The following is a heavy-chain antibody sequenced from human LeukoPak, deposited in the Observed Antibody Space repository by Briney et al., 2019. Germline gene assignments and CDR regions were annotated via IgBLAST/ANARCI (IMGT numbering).Heavy chain of an antibody. D-gene: IGHD1-7*01. CDR1: GGSFSGYY. Sequence: PSETLSLTCAVYGGSFSGYYWSWIRQPPGKGLEWIGEINHSGSTNYNPSLKSRVTISVDTSKNQFSLKLSSVTAADTAVYYCVRARELPGYYYYYMDVWGKGTTVTVSS. CDR3: VRARELPGYYYYYMDV. J-gene: IGHJ6*03. CDR2: INHSGST. V-gene: IGHV4-34*01.